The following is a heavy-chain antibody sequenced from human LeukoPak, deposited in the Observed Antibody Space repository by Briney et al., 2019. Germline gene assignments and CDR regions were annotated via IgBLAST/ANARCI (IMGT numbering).Heavy chain of an antibody. J-gene: IGHJ5*02. CDR2: MNPNSSNT. V-gene: IGHV1-8*01. CDR3: ARQCSSTSCAFFDP. Sequence: ASVRVSCTASGYTFTSYDINWVRQAPGQGFEWMGCMNPNSSNTDYAQTFQGRVTMTRNNSISTLYMQLNSLRSEDTAVYYCARQCSSTSCAFFDPWGQGTLVTVSS. CDR1: GYTFTSYD. D-gene: IGHD2-2*01.